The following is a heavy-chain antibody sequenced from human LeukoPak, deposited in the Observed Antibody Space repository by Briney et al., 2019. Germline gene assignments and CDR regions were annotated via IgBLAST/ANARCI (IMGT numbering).Heavy chain of an antibody. CDR1: GFTFSSYG. V-gene: IGHV3-33*01. CDR2: IWYDGSNK. Sequence: GRSLRLSCAASGFTFSSYGMHWVRQAPGKGLEWVAVIWYDGSNKYYADSVKGRFTISRDNSKNTQYLQMNSLRAEDTAVYYCASTSGWYEPIDYWGQGTLVSVSS. CDR3: ASTSGWYEPIDY. J-gene: IGHJ4*02. D-gene: IGHD6-19*01.